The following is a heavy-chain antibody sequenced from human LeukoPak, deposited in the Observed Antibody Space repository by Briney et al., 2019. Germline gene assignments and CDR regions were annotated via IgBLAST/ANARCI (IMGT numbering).Heavy chain of an antibody. J-gene: IGHJ4*02. CDR3: AKDLVAAIDY. D-gene: IGHD2-15*01. Sequence: GGSLRLSCAASGFTFSSYAMHWVRQAPGKGLEYVSGISSNGGSTYYADSVKGRFTISRDNSKNTLYLQMNSLRAEDTAVYYCAKDLVAAIDYWGQGTLVTVSS. CDR1: GFTFSSYA. V-gene: IGHV3-64*04. CDR2: ISSNGGST.